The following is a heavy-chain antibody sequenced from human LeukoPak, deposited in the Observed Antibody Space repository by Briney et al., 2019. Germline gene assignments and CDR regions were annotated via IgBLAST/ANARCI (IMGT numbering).Heavy chain of an antibody. CDR3: ARGVPSRLDRGYPISFHFDY. Sequence: GASVKVSCKASGYTFTSYDINWVRQATGQGREWMGWMNPNSGNTGYAQKFQGRVTMTRNTSISTAYMELSSLRSEDTAVYYCARGVPSRLDRGYPISFHFDYWGQGTLVTVSS. V-gene: IGHV1-8*01. CDR2: MNPNSGNT. J-gene: IGHJ4*02. D-gene: IGHD3-22*01. CDR1: GYTFTSYD.